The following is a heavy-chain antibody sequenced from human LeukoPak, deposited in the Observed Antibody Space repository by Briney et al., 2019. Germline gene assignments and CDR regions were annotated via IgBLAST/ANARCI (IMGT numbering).Heavy chain of an antibody. CDR1: GGSISSYY. CDR2: IYYSGST. Sequence: PSETLSLTCTVSGGSISSYYWSWIRQPPGKGLEWIGYIYYSGSTNYNPSLKSRVTISVDTSKNQFSLKLSSVTAADTAVYYCASQAAAGSKGPYYYYYMDVWGKGTTVTVSS. CDR3: ASQAAAGSKGPYYYYYMDV. D-gene: IGHD6-13*01. J-gene: IGHJ6*03. V-gene: IGHV4-59*12.